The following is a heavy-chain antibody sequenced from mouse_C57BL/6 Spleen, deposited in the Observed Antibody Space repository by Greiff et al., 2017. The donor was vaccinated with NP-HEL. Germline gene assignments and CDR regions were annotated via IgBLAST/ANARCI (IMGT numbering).Heavy chain of an antibody. D-gene: IGHD1-1*02. CDR1: GFTFSSYA. CDR2: ISDGGSYT. Sequence: EVQLVESGGGLVKPGGSLKLSCAASGFTFSSYAMSWVRQTPEKRLEWVATISDGGSYTYYPDNVKGRFTISRDNAKNNLYLQMSHLKSEDTAMYYCARVGNSRYFDVWGTGTTVTVSS. CDR3: ARVGNSRYFDV. V-gene: IGHV5-4*01. J-gene: IGHJ1*03.